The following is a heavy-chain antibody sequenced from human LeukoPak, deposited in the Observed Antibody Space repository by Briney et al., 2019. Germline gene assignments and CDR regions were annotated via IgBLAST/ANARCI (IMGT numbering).Heavy chain of an antibody. Sequence: GGSLGLSCAASGFTFDDYAMHWVRQAPGKGLEWVSGISWNSGSIGYADSVKGRFTISRDNAKNSLYLQMNSLRAEDTALYYCVKDYDSSGYYPEYWGQGTLVTVSS. V-gene: IGHV3-9*01. CDR3: VKDYDSSGYYPEY. D-gene: IGHD3-22*01. CDR1: GFTFDDYA. J-gene: IGHJ4*02. CDR2: ISWNSGSI.